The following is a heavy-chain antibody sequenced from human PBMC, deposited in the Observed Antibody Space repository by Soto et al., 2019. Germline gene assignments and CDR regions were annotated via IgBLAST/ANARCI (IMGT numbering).Heavy chain of an antibody. J-gene: IGHJ6*03. V-gene: IGHV4-59*11. CDR2: IYYSGST. CDR3: ARRGTSTSSGLALYYYYMDV. CDR1: GGSISGHY. D-gene: IGHD2-2*01. Sequence: PSETLSLTCTVSGGSISGHYWSWIRQPPGKGLEWIGYIYYSGSTNYNPSLKSRVTMSVDTSKNQFSLRLSSVSAADTAVYYCARRGTSTSSGLALYYYYMDVWGKGTTVTVSS.